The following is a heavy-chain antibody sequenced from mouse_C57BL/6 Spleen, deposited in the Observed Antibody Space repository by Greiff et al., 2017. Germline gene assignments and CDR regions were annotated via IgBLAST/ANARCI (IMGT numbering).Heavy chain of an antibody. CDR2: IHPTSGST. D-gene: IGHD1-1*01. Sequence: QVQLQQPGAELVKPGASVTLSCKASGYTFTSYWMHWVKQRPGQGLEWIGMIHPTSGSTNYNEKFKSKATLTVDKSSSTAYMQLSSLTSEDSAVYYCARKHYGSSTYAMDYWGQGTSVTVSS. J-gene: IGHJ4*01. V-gene: IGHV1-64*01. CDR3: ARKHYGSSTYAMDY. CDR1: GYTFTSYW.